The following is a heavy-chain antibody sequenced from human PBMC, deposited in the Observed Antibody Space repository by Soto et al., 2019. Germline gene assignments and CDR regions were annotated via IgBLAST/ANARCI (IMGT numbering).Heavy chain of an antibody. CDR3: ARDSLGGATRYYYYGMDV. CDR2: IYTSGSA. J-gene: IGHJ6*02. D-gene: IGHD1-26*01. V-gene: IGHV4-4*07. Sequence: SEILSLACTVSDGSLSSYYWNWIRQPAGKRAEWLGRIYTSGSAIYNPSLKSRVTMSIDTSRNQFSLRLRSVTAADRAVYYCARDSLGGATRYYYYGMDVWGQGTTVT. CDR1: DGSLSSYY.